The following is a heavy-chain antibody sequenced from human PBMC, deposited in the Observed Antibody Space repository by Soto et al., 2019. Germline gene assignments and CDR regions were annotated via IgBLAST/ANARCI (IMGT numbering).Heavy chain of an antibody. CDR3: ARGHSTSGYDS. Sequence: TSETLSLTCFVYGASFSGYYWSWIRQSPGKGLEWIGEIHHSGSTHYNPSLKSRLTFSIDESQSQFYMMLTSVTAAGTALYFCARGHSTSGYDSWGQGSLVTVSS. CDR2: IHHSGST. V-gene: IGHV4-34*01. D-gene: IGHD6-6*01. J-gene: IGHJ4*02. CDR1: GASFSGYY.